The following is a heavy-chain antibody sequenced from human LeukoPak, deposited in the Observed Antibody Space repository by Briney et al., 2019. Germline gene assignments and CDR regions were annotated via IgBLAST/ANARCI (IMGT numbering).Heavy chain of an antibody. D-gene: IGHD3-16*01. CDR3: ARDLVWGIGNNFDY. CDR1: GFTFSSYA. CDR2: ISYDGSNK. V-gene: IGHV3-30-3*01. Sequence: GGSLRLSCAASGFTFSSYAMHWVRQAPGKGLEWVAVISYDGSNKYYADSVKGRFTISRDNSKNTLYLQMNSLRAEDTAVYYCARDLVWGIGNNFDYWGQGTLVTVTS. J-gene: IGHJ4*02.